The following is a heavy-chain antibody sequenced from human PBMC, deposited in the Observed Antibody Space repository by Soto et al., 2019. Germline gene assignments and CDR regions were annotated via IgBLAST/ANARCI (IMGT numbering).Heavy chain of an antibody. CDR3: LSGDWTAGFGY. D-gene: IGHD2-21*02. J-gene: IGHJ4*02. CDR2: ISSSSSYI. V-gene: IGHV3-21*01. Sequence: EVQLVESGGDLVKPGGSLRLSCAGSGFTFSSYSLNWVRQAPGKGLEWVSSISSSSSYIYYADSVKSRFTISRDNAKNSLYLQMNSLRAEDTAVYYCLSGDWTAGFGYWGQGTLVTVSS. CDR1: GFTFSSYS.